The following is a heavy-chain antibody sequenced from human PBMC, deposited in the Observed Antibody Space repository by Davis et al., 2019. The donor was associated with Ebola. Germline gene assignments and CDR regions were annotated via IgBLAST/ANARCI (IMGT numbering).Heavy chain of an antibody. CDR3: VRGWGRIGMGV. J-gene: IGHJ6*02. CDR2: TYYTSKWFN. Sequence: HSQTLSLTCAISGDSVAGGSGGWNWIRQSPSRGLEWLGRTYYTSKWFNDYAVSVKSRITINPDTSKNQFSLQLNSVTPEDTAVYYCVRGWGRIGMGVWGQGTTVTVSS. CDR1: GDSVAGGSGG. V-gene: IGHV6-1*01. D-gene: IGHD1-26*01.